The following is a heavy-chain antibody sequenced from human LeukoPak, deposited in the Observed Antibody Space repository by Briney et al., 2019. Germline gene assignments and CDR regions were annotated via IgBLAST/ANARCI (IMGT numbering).Heavy chain of an antibody. CDR2: IYTSGST. Sequence: PSETLSLTCTVSGGSISSGSYYWSWIRQPAGKGLEWIGRIYTSGSTNYNPSLKSRVTISVDTSKNQFSLKLSSVTAADTAVYYCASFIVGATTGDYWGQGTLVTVSS. D-gene: IGHD1-26*01. J-gene: IGHJ4*02. V-gene: IGHV4-61*02. CDR3: ASFIVGATTGDY. CDR1: GGSISSGSYY.